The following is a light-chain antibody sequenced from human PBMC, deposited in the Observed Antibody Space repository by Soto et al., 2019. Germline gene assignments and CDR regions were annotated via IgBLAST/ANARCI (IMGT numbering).Light chain of an antibody. CDR2: GAS. V-gene: IGKV3-20*01. CDR1: QSVRSTY. J-gene: IGKJ4*01. CDR3: QQYGNSPLT. Sequence: EIVLTQSPGTLSLSPGERATLSCRASQSVRSTYLAWYQQKPGQAPRLLIYGASSRATGIPDRFSGSGSGTDFTLTISRLEPEDFAVYYCQQYGNSPLTFGGGTKEEIK.